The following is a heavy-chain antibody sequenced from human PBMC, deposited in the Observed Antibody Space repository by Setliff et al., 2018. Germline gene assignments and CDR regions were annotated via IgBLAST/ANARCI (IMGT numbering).Heavy chain of an antibody. J-gene: IGHJ4*02. CDR3: ARDLGHGGDSDY. Sequence: SETLSLTCTVSGYSISSGYIWGWIRQPPGKGLELVGNIGHTGSINYNPSLKSRLTISRDTSKNQVSLKLNSVTATDTAVYYCARDLGHGGDSDYWGQGILVTVSS. CDR1: GYSISSGYI. V-gene: IGHV4-38-2*02. D-gene: IGHD2-21*02. CDR2: IGHTGSI.